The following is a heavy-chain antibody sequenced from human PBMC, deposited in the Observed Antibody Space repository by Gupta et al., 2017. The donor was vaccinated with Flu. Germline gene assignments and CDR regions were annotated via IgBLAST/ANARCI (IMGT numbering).Heavy chain of an antibody. J-gene: IGHJ4*02. D-gene: IGHD1-1*01. Sequence: HWVRQAPGKGLEWVAVIWYDGSNKYYADSVKGRFTISRDNSKNTLYLQMNSLRAEDTAVYYCARDIGTTADYWGQGTLVTVSS. CDR2: IWYDGSNK. CDR3: ARDIGTTADY. V-gene: IGHV3-33*01.